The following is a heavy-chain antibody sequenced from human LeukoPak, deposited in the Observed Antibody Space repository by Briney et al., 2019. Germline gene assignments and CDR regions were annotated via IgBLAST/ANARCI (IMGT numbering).Heavy chain of an antibody. J-gene: IGHJ4*02. CDR3: ARGVASSPIDY. CDR1: GGSISSYY. V-gene: IGHV4-4*07. Sequence: SETLSLTCTVSGGSISSYYWSWIRQPAGKGLEWIGSIYHSGSTYYNPSLKSRVTISVDTSKNQFSLKLSSVTAADTAVYYCARGVASSPIDYWGQGTLVTVSS. CDR2: IYHSGST. D-gene: IGHD2-15*01.